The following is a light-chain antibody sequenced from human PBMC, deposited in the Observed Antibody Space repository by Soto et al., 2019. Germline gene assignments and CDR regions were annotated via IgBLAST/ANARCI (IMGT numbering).Light chain of an antibody. Sequence: QSVLTQPPSVSAAPGQKVTISCFGSNSNIGNNYVSWYQQFPGTAPKLLIYDNDHRPSGIPDRFSGSKSGTSATLGITGLQTGDEADYYCGTWDSGLNAYVFGGGTKLTVL. CDR2: DND. CDR1: NSNIGNNY. J-gene: IGLJ3*02. V-gene: IGLV1-51*01. CDR3: GTWDSGLNAYV.